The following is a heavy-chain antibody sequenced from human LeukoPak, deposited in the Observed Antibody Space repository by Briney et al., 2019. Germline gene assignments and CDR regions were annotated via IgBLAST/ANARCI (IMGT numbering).Heavy chain of an antibody. J-gene: IGHJ4*02. CDR3: ARENMFYHDSRGYYLSYYFDY. V-gene: IGHV4-61*02. CDR1: GGPIRSGISS. CDR2: IYTSGST. D-gene: IGHD3-22*01. Sequence: SETLSLTCAVSGGPIRSGISSWTWIRRPPGKGLGWIGRIYTSGSTMYNPSLKSRVTISIDTAKNQFSLELSSVTAADTAVYYCARENMFYHDSRGYYLSYYFDYWGQGTLVTVSS.